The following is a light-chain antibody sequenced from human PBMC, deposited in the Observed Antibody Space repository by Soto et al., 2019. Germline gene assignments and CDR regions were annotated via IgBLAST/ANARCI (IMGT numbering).Light chain of an antibody. CDR2: GDS. V-gene: IGLV1-40*01. J-gene: IGLJ3*02. Sequence: QSVLAQSPSASGTPGQRVTISCSGSSSNIGDNTVNWYQQFPGTAPRLLIYGDSNRPSGVPDRFSGSKSGTSASLAITGLQAEDEAHYYCQSYDISLGGSWVFGGGTKLTVL. CDR1: SSNIGDNT. CDR3: QSYDISLGGSWV.